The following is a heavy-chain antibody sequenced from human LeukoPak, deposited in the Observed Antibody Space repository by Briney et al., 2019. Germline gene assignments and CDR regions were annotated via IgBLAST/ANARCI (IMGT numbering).Heavy chain of an antibody. CDR2: ISTSSSTI. CDR1: GFTFSSYS. CDR3: ARDVGGSYDILTGYYKGGYFDY. D-gene: IGHD3-9*01. Sequence: PGGSLRLSCAASGFTFSSYSMNWVRQAPGKGLEWISYISTSSSTIHYADSVKGRFTISRDNAKNSMYLQMNSLRAEDTAVYYCARDVGGSYDILTGYYKGGYFDYWGQGTLVTVSS. J-gene: IGHJ4*02. V-gene: IGHV3-48*04.